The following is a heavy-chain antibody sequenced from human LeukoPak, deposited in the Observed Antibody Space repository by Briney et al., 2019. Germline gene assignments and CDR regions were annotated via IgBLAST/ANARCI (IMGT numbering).Heavy chain of an antibody. J-gene: IGHJ4*02. CDR2: INPNSGGT. Sequence: ASVKVSCKASGYTFTSNYMHWVRQAPGQGLEWMGWINPNSGGTNYAQKFQGRVTMTRDTSISTAYMELSRLRSDDTAVYYCARGVGNYVLFDYWGQGTLVTVSS. D-gene: IGHD1-7*01. CDR3: ARGVGNYVLFDY. V-gene: IGHV1-2*02. CDR1: GYTFTSNY.